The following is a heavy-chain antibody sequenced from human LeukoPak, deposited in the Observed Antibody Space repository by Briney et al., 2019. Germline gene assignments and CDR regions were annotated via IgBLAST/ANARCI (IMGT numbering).Heavy chain of an antibody. CDR2: INPNSCGT. CDR3: ARGGYSYGYNWFDP. Sequence: ASVKVSCKASGYTFTGYYMHWVRQAPGQGLEWMGWINPNSCGTNYAQKFQGRVTMTRDTSISTAYMELSRLRSDDTAVYYCARGGYSYGYNWFDPWGQGTLVTVSS. D-gene: IGHD5-18*01. V-gene: IGHV1-2*02. J-gene: IGHJ5*02. CDR1: GYTFTGYY.